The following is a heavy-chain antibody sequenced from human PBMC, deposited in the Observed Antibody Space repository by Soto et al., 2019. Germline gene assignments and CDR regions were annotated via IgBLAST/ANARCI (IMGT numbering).Heavy chain of an antibody. CDR3: AKDIAPNHYDSSSDPFDV. D-gene: IGHD3-22*01. Sequence: EVQLLESGGGLVQPGGSLRHSCVASGFTFSNYAMNWVRQAPGKGLEWISAISGGGGNTYYAASVKGLISVSRANSKSTLYLHIASLRAAGTAVFYCAKDIAPNHYDSSSDPFDVWGQGPKVTVSS. V-gene: IGHV3-23*01. J-gene: IGHJ3*01. CDR2: ISGGGGNT. CDR1: GFTFSNYA.